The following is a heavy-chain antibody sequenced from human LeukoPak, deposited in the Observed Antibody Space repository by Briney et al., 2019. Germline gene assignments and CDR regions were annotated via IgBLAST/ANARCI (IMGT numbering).Heavy chain of an antibody. J-gene: IGHJ6*02. D-gene: IGHD2-15*01. Sequence: ASVKVSCKASGYTFTSYDINWVRQATGQGLEWMGWMNPNSGNTGYAQKFQGRVTMTRNTSIGTAYMELSSLRSEDTAVYYCARGGGYCSGGSCYSFFYYGMDVWGQGTTVTVSS. CDR1: GYTFTSYD. CDR2: MNPNSGNT. V-gene: IGHV1-8*01. CDR3: ARGGGYCSGGSCYSFFYYGMDV.